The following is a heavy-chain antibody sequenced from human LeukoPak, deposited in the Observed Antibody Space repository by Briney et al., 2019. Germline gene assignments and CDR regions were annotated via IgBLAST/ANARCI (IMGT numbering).Heavy chain of an antibody. CDR1: AWSFNDYY. CDR3: ARGEVPAARGSNWFDP. V-gene: IGHV4-34*01. CDR2: INARVDT. D-gene: IGHD2-2*01. J-gene: IGHJ5*02. Sequence: SETLSLTCAVYAWSFNDYYWNWVRQPPGKGLEWSREINARVDTNYNPSLKSGATISVDWSNNQFALTLPSMIAAATAIYYCARGEVPAARGSNWFDPWGQGNLVTVS.